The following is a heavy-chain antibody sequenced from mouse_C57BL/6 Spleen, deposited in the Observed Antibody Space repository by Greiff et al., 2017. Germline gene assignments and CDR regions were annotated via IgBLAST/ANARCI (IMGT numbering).Heavy chain of an antibody. CDR1: GYTFTNYW. Sequence: VQLQQSGAELVRPGTSVKMSCKASGYTFTNYWIGWAKQRPGHGLEWIGDIYPGGGYTNYNEKFKGKATLTADKSSSTAYMQFSSLTSEDSAIYYCARLGRRTFDYWGQGTTLTVSS. CDR3: ARLGRRTFDY. CDR2: IYPGGGYT. D-gene: IGHD4-1*01. V-gene: IGHV1-63*01. J-gene: IGHJ2*01.